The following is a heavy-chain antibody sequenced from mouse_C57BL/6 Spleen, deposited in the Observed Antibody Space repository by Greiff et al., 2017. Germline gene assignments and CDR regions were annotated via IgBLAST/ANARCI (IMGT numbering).Heavy chain of an antibody. D-gene: IGHD1-1*01. J-gene: IGHJ4*01. Sequence: DVQLVESGGGLVKPGGSLKLSCAASGFTFSDYGMHWVRQAPEKGLEWVAYISSGSSTIYYADTVKGRFTISRDNAKNTLFLQMTSLRSEDTAMYYCARSYYGQSYYAMDYWGQGTSVTVSS. CDR2: ISSGSSTI. V-gene: IGHV5-17*01. CDR3: ARSYYGQSYYAMDY. CDR1: GFTFSDYG.